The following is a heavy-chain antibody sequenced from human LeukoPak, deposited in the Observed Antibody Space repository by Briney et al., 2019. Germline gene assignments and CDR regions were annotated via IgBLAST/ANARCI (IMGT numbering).Heavy chain of an antibody. D-gene: IGHD5-18*01. CDR3: ARRWMQLSY. CDR2: IYSGGNT. CDR1: GFTVSSNY. Sequence: GGSLRLSCAASGFTVSSNYMTWVRQAPGKGLEWVSIIYSGGNTYYADSVKGRFTISRDNSKNTLYLQMNSLRAEDTAVYYCARRWMQLSYWGQGTLVTLSS. V-gene: IGHV3-66*01. J-gene: IGHJ4*02.